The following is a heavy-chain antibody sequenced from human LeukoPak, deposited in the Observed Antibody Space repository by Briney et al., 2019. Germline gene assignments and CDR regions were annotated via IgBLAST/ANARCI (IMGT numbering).Heavy chain of an antibody. J-gene: IGHJ5*02. V-gene: IGHV4-38-2*02. CDR3: ARSLWRTWFDP. D-gene: IGHD2-21*01. Sequence: SETLSLTCTVSGYSISSGYYWGWIRPPPGKGLEWIGSIYHSGSTNYNPSLKSRVTISVDTSKNQFSLKLSPVTAADTAVYYCARSLWRTWFDPWGQGTLVSVSS. CDR2: IYHSGST. CDR1: GYSISSGYY.